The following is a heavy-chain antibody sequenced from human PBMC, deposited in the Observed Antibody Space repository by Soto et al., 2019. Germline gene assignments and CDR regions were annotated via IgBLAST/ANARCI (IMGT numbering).Heavy chain of an antibody. D-gene: IGHD2-15*01. Sequence: GGSLRLSWVASGFPFSSYEMNWVRQAPGKGLEWGSYISCSGSTIYYADSVKGRFTITRDTAKNSLYLQMNSLRADDTAVYYCACVVMGPSCTSGNCFASLNYGALGTRVTVS. CDR3: ACVVMGPSCTSGNCFASLNY. V-gene: IGHV3-48*03. J-gene: IGHJ4*02. CDR2: ISCSGSTI. CDR1: GFPFSSYE.